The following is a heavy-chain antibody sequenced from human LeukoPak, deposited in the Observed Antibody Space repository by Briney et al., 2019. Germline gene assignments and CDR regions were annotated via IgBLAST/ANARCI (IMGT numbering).Heavy chain of an antibody. J-gene: IGHJ4*02. V-gene: IGHV3-30*04. CDR2: ISNDGNNK. Sequence: GRSLRLSCAASGCGFNSYPMHWVRQAPGKGLEWVAVISNDGNNKYYADSVKGRFTISRDNFNNTLSLQMNGLRVEDTAVYYCARPDDSESFYRANHYWGRGTLVTVS. D-gene: IGHD3-10*01. CDR3: ARPDDSESFYRANHY. CDR1: GCGFNSYP.